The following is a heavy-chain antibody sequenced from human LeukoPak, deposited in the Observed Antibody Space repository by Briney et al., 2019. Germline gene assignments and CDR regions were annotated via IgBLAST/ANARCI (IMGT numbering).Heavy chain of an antibody. V-gene: IGHV3-33*01. J-gene: IGHJ5*02. CDR3: AREYCSSTSCLSTDNWFDP. D-gene: IGHD2-2*01. CDR1: GFTFSSYG. CDR2: ICYDGSNK. Sequence: GGSLRLSCAASGFTFSSYGMHWVRQAPGKGLEWVSVICYDGSNKYYADSVKGRFTISRDNSKNTLYLQMNSLRAEDTAVYYCAREYCSSTSCLSTDNWFDPWGQGTLVTVSS.